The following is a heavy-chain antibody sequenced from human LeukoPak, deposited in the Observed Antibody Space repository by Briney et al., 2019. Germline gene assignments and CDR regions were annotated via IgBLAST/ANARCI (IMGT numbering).Heavy chain of an antibody. CDR1: GFTFSSYG. CDR3: ARERGYYDDGRGNWFDP. J-gene: IGHJ5*02. CDR2: ISYDGSNK. Sequence: GRSLRLSCAASGFTFSSYGMHWVRQAPGKGLEWVAVISYDGSNKYYADSVKGRFTISRDNSKNTLYLQMNSLRAEDTALYHCARERGYYDDGRGNWFDPWGQGTLVTVSS. V-gene: IGHV3-30*03. D-gene: IGHD3-22*01.